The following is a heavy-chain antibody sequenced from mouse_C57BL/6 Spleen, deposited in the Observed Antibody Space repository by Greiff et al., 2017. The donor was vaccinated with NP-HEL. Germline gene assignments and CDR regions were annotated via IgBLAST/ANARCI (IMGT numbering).Heavy chain of an antibody. V-gene: IGHV1-81*01. CDR1: GYTFTSYG. CDR2: FYPRSGNT. CDR3: ARREGGDYDAMDY. D-gene: IGHD1-1*02. Sequence: QVQLQQSGAELARPGASVKLSCKASGYTFTSYGISWVKQRTGQGLEWIGEFYPRSGNTYYNEKFKGKATLTADKSSSTAYMELRSLTSEDSAVYFCARREGGDYDAMDYWGQGTSVTVSS. J-gene: IGHJ4*01.